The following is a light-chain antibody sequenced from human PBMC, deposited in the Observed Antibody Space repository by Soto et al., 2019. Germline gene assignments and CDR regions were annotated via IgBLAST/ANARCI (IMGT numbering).Light chain of an antibody. CDR3: SSYTSSSRDV. CDR1: SSDVGGYNY. CDR2: EVS. V-gene: IGLV2-14*01. J-gene: IGLJ1*01. Sequence: QSALTQPASVSGSPGQSITISCTGTSSDVGGYNYVSWYQQHPGKVPKLMIYEVSNRPSGVSNRFSGSKSGNTASLTISGLQAEDEADYYCSSYTSSSRDVFGTGTKVTVL.